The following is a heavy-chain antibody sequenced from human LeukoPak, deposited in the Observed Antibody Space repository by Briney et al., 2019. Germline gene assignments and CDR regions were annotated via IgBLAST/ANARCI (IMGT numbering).Heavy chain of an antibody. CDR2: INHSGST. CDR1: GGSFSGYY. CDR3: TAYYSDRNVFDY. Sequence: SETLSLTCAVYGGSFSGYYWSWIRQPPGKGLEWIGEINHSGSTNYNPSLKSRVTISVDTSKNQFSLKLSSVTAADTAVYYCTAYYSDRNVFDYWGQGTLVTVSS. V-gene: IGHV4-34*01. D-gene: IGHD3-10*02. J-gene: IGHJ4*02.